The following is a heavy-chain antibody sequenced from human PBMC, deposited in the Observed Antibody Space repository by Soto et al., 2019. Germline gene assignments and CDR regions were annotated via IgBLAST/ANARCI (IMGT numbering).Heavy chain of an antibody. CDR3: ARDSSITIFGVGISTPHEWFDP. J-gene: IGHJ5*02. CDR2: ISSSSSTI. V-gene: IGHV3-48*01. D-gene: IGHD3-3*01. Sequence: EVQLVESGGGLVQPGGSLRLSCAASGFTFSSYSMNWVRQAPGKGLEWVSYISSSSSTIYYADSVKGRFTISRDNAKNALYLQINRLRAEDTAVYYCARDSSITIFGVGISTPHEWFDPWGQGTLVTVSS. CDR1: GFTFSSYS.